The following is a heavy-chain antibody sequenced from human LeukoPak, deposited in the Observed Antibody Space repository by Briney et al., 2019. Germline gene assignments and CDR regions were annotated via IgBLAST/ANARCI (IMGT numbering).Heavy chain of an antibody. J-gene: IGHJ4*02. CDR1: GFTFSSYA. CDR2: ISGSGVST. V-gene: IGHV3-23*01. Sequence: GGSLRLSCAASGFTFSSYAMSWVRQAPGKGLEWVSAISGSGVSTYYADSVKGRFTISRDNSRNTLYLQMNSLRVEDTAMYYCGRDWKLDYWGQGTLVTVSS. D-gene: IGHD1-1*01. CDR3: GRDWKLDY.